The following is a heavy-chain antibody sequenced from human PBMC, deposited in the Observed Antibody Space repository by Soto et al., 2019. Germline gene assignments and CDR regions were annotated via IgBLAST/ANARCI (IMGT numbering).Heavy chain of an antibody. CDR2: ISSSSSYI. CDR3: ARGPIAAWDYSLDY. D-gene: IGHD6-13*01. V-gene: IGHV3-21*01. Sequence: GGSLRLSCAASGFTFSSYSMNWVRQAPGKGLEWVSSISSSSSYIYYADSVKGRFTISRDNAKNSLYLQMNSLRAEDTAVYYCARGPIAAWDYSLDYWGQGTLVTVS. CDR1: GFTFSSYS. J-gene: IGHJ4*02.